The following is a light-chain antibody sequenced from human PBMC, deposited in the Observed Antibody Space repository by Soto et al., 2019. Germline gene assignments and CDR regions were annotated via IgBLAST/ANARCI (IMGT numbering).Light chain of an antibody. CDR3: CSYAGDYTYV. Sequence: QSALTPPPSASGSPGQSVTISCTGSSSDVGDYNYVSWYQHHPGNAAKVLIYDVSQRPSGVPDRFSGSKSGNTASLTISGLQAEDEADYYCCSYAGDYTYVFGTGTKLTVL. CDR1: SSDVGDYNY. V-gene: IGLV2-11*01. CDR2: DVS. J-gene: IGLJ1*01.